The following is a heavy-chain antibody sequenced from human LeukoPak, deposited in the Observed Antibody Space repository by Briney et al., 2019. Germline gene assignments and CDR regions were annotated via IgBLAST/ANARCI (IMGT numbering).Heavy chain of an antibody. J-gene: IGHJ5*02. V-gene: IGHV1-2*02. CDR2: INPNSGGT. Sequence: ASVKVSCKASGYTFTGYYMHWVRQAPGQGLEWMGWINPNSGGTNYAQKFQGRVTMTRDTSISTAYMELSRLRSDDTAVYYCARGGSIVVVPAAKPDAFVPWGQGTLVTVSS. CDR1: GYTFTGYY. D-gene: IGHD2-2*02. CDR3: ARGGSIVVVPAAKPDAFVP.